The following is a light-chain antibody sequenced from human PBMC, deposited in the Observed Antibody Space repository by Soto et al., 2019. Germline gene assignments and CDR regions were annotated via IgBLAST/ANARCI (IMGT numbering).Light chain of an antibody. CDR1: QTISSW. V-gene: IGKV1-5*03. J-gene: IGKJ1*01. CDR2: KAS. CDR3: QHYNSYLEA. Sequence: DIQITQYPSKLCADVGDRVTITCRASQTISSWLAWYQQKPGKAPKLLIYKASTLKSGVPSRFSGSGSGTEFTLTISSLQPDDFATYYCQHYNSYLEAFGQGTKVDIK.